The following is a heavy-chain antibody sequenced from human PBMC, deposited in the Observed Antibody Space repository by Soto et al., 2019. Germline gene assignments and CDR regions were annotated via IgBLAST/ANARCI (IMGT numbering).Heavy chain of an antibody. D-gene: IGHD6-19*01. CDR3: ARRPQQWLDAPFDY. CDR1: GYTFTSYD. V-gene: IGHV1-8*01. CDR2: MNPNSGNT. Sequence: GASVKVSCKASGYTFTSYDINWVRQATGQGLEWMGWMNPNSGNTGYAQKFQGRVTMTRNTSISTAYMELSSLRSDDTAVYYCARRPQQWLDAPFDYWGQGTLVTVSS. J-gene: IGHJ4*02.